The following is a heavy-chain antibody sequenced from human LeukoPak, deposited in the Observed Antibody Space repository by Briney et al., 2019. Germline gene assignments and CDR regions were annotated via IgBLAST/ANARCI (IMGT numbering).Heavy chain of an antibody. D-gene: IGHD2-2*01. J-gene: IGHJ5*01. V-gene: IGHV3-23*01. CDR1: GGFALNSFV. CDR2: ISTSGDGT. CDR3: ANTRGNTVPYNWFDS. Sequence: GGSLRLSCAASGGFALNSFVLSWVRQAPGKGLEWVSVISTSGDGTYYADSVKGRFTISRDNSKNTLYLQMNSLRAEDTAVYYCANTRGNTVPYNWFDSWGQGTLVTVSS.